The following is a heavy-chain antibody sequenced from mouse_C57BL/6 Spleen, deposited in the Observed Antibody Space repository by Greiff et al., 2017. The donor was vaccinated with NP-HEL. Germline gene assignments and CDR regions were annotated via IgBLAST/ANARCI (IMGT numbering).Heavy chain of an antibody. D-gene: IGHD1-1*01. CDR1: GYTFTDYN. Sequence: EVQLQQSGPELVKPGASVKMSCKASGYTFTDYNMHWVKQSHGKSLEWIGYINTNNGGTSYNQKFKGKATLTVNKSSSTAYMGLRSLTSEDSAVYDCARSGSRLYDFDYWGQGTTLTVSS. CDR3: ARSGSRLYDFDY. V-gene: IGHV1-22*01. J-gene: IGHJ2*01. CDR2: INTNNGGT.